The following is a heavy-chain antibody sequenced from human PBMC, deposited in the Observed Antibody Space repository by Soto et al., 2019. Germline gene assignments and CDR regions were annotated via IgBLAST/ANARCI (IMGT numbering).Heavy chain of an antibody. CDR3: ARVSGYSGYDIYYYYYMDV. CDR2: IYPGDSDT. D-gene: IGHD5-12*01. J-gene: IGHJ6*03. V-gene: IGHV5-51*01. CDR1: GYSFTSYW. Sequence: GESLKISCKGSGYSFTSYWIVWVRQMPGKGLEWMGIIYPGDSDTRYSPSFQGQVTISADKSISTAYLQWSSLKASDTAMYYCARVSGYSGYDIYYYYYMDVWGKGTTVTVSS.